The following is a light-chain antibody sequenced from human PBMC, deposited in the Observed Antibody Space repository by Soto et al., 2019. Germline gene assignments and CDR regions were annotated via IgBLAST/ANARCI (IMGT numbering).Light chain of an antibody. CDR2: GAS. V-gene: IGKV3-15*01. CDR1: QSVSSN. J-gene: IGKJ5*01. CDR3: QQYNTWSPLT. Sequence: EIVMTQSPATLSVSPGERATLSCRASQSVSSNLAWYQQKPGQAPRLLIYGASTRATGIPARFSGSGSGTEFTLTISSLQSEDFAVYYCQQYNTWSPLTFGQGTRLEIK.